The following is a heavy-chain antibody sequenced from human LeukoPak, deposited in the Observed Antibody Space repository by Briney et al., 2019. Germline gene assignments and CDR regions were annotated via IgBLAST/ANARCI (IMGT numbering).Heavy chain of an antibody. CDR2: INPNSGGT. Sequence: GASVKVSCKASGYTFTGYYMHWVRQAPGQELEWMGWINPNSGGTNSAQKFQGRVTMTRDTSISTAYMELSRLRSDDTAVYYCVRRDRDGYTPLDYWGQGTLVTVSS. V-gene: IGHV1-2*02. J-gene: IGHJ4*02. CDR1: GYTFTGYY. D-gene: IGHD5-24*01. CDR3: VRRDRDGYTPLDY.